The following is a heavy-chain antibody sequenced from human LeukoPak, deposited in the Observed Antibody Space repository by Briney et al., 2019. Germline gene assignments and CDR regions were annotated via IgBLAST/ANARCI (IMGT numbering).Heavy chain of an antibody. J-gene: IGHJ4*02. CDR1: GGSISSGGYY. CDR3: ASLYSSSLVVDY. CDR2: IYYSRNT. Sequence: PSETLSLTCTVSGGSISSGGYYWSWIRQHPGKGLEWIGYIYYSRNTYYNPSLKSRATISVDTSKNQFSLKLNSVTAADTAVYYCASLYSSSLVVDYWGQGTLVTVSS. V-gene: IGHV4-31*03. D-gene: IGHD6-13*01.